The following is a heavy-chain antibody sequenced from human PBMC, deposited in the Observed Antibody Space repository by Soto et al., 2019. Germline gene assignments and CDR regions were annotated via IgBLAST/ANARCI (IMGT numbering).Heavy chain of an antibody. CDR3: AKDGGLVINEYYFDY. CDR2: ISSSSSYI. J-gene: IGHJ4*02. V-gene: IGHV3-21*04. Sequence: GGSLRLSCAASGFTFSSYSMNWVRQAPGKGLEWVSSISSSSSYIYYADSVKGQFTISRDNSKNTLYLQMNSLRAEDTAVYYCAKDGGLVINEYYFDYWGQGTLVTVSS. CDR1: GFTFSSYS. D-gene: IGHD3-9*01.